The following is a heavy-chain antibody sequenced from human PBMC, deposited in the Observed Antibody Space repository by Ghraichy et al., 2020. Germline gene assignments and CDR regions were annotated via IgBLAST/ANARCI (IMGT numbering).Heavy chain of an antibody. CDR3: AREGGNSGIVGY. CDR2: IYYSGST. Sequence: TLSLTCTVSGGSISSGGYYWSWIRQHPGKGLEWIGYIYYSGSTYYNPSLKSRVTISVDTSKNQFSLKLSSVTAADTAVYYCAREGGNSGIVGYWGQGTLVTVSS. V-gene: IGHV4-31*03. CDR1: GGSISSGGYY. D-gene: IGHD4-23*01. J-gene: IGHJ4*02.